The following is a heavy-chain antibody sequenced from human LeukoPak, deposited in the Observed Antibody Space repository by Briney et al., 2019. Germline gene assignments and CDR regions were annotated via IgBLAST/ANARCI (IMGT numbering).Heavy chain of an antibody. V-gene: IGHV3-48*01. J-gene: IGHJ4*02. CDR3: AKQLGYCSDGSCYFPY. D-gene: IGHD2-15*01. CDR2: ITNSGNSK. CDR1: EFTFSSYS. Sequence: TGGSLRLSCAASEFTFSSYSMNWVRQAPGKGLEWVSYITNSGNSKSYADSVKGRFTISRDNSKNTLYLQMNSLRAEDTAVYYCAKQLGYCSDGSCYFPYWGQGTLVTVSS.